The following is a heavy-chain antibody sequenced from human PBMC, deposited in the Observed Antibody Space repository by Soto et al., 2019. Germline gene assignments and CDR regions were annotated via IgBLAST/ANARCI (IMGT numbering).Heavy chain of an antibody. CDR2: IFPTGIT. CDR3: ARGSLGPDY. CDR1: RSSLSNYY. V-gene: IGHV4-4*07. J-gene: IGHJ4*02. Sequence: QVQLQESGPGLLRPSETLSLTCTVSRSSLSNYYWSWIRQPAGKGLEWIGRIFPTGITDYNPSLRSRVTMSVDTSKNQFSLKLISLTAADTAVYYCARGSLGPDYWGPGTLVTVSS. D-gene: IGHD1-26*01.